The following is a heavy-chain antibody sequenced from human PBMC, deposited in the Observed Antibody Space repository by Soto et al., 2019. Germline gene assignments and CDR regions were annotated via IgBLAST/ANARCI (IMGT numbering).Heavy chain of an antibody. J-gene: IGHJ2*01. V-gene: IGHV1-3*01. D-gene: IGHD1-26*01. CDR3: ARGGSLYWYFDL. CDR1: GYTFTSYA. Sequence: GASVKVSCKASGYTFTSYAMHWVRQAPGQRLEWMGWINAGNGNTKYSQKFQGRVTITRDTSASTAYMELSGLRSEDTAVYYCARGGSLYWYFDLWGRGTLVPVSS. CDR2: INAGNGNT.